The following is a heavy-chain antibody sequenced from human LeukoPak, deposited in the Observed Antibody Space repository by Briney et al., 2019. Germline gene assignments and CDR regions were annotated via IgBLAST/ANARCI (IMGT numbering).Heavy chain of an antibody. Sequence: GESLKISCKGSGYSFTSYWIGWVRQMPGKGLEWMGIIYPGDSDTRYSPSFQGQVTISADKSISTAYLQWSSLKAPDTAMYYCARLPSLFDDAQIILDYWGQGTLVTVSS. J-gene: IGHJ4*02. V-gene: IGHV5-51*01. D-gene: IGHD2-21*01. CDR3: ARLPSLFDDAQIILDY. CDR2: IYPGDSDT. CDR1: GYSFTSYW.